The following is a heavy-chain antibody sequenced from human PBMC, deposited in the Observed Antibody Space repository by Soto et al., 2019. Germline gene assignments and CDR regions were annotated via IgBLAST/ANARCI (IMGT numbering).Heavy chain of an antibody. CDR1: GFTFSSYS. D-gene: IGHD3-10*01. V-gene: IGHV3-21*04. CDR3: ARDRGQGSGYFYYYYMDV. J-gene: IGHJ6*03. Sequence: PGGSLRLSCAASGFTFSSYSMNWVRQAPGKGLEWVSSISSSSSYIYYADSAKGRFTISRDNAKNSLYLQMNSLRAEDTAVYYCARDRGQGSGYFYYYYMDVWGKGTTVTVSS. CDR2: ISSSSSYI.